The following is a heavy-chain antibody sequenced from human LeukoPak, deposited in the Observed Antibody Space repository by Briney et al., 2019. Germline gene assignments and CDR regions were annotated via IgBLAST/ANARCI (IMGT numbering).Heavy chain of an antibody. D-gene: IGHD1-26*01. CDR1: GYTFTGYY. V-gene: IGHV1-2*02. J-gene: IGHJ4*02. Sequence: GASVKVSCKASGYTFTGYYMHWVRQAPGQGLEWMGWINPNSGGTNYAQKFQGRVTMTRDTSISAAYMELSRLRSDDTAVYYCARDRWWESVCDYWGQGTLVTVSS. CDR2: INPNSGGT. CDR3: ARDRWWESVCDY.